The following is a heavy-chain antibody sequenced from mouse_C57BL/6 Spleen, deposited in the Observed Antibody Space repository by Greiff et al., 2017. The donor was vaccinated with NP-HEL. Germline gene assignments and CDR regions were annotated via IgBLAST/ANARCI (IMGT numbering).Heavy chain of an antibody. Sequence: EVQVVESGGGLVQPKGSLKLSCAASGFTFNTYAMHWVRQAPGKGLEWVARIRSKSSNYATYYADSVKDRFTISRDDSQSMLYLQMNNLKTEDTAMYYCVREGQVNYYGSSPFDYWGQGTTLTVSS. CDR2: IRSKSSNYAT. D-gene: IGHD1-1*01. V-gene: IGHV10-3*01. CDR3: VREGQVNYYGSSPFDY. CDR1: GFTFNTYA. J-gene: IGHJ2*01.